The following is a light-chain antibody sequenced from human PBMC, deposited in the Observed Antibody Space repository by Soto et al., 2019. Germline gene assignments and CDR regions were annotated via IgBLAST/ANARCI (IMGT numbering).Light chain of an antibody. Sequence: QSVLTQPPSVSGAPGQRVTISCTGSSSNIGAGYDVHWYQHLPGTAPKLLIYSNNNRPSGVPDRISGSKSGTSASLAITGLQAEDEADHYCQSYDSSLSGSVFGGGTKLTVL. CDR2: SNN. CDR3: QSYDSSLSGSV. V-gene: IGLV1-40*01. J-gene: IGLJ2*01. CDR1: SSNIGAGYD.